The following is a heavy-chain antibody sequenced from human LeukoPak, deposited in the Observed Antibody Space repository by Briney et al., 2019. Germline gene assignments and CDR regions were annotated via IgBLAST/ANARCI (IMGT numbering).Heavy chain of an antibody. V-gene: IGHV3-23*01. CDR1: GFTFSSYA. CDR3: AKPHYSGSGSYSREDY. J-gene: IGHJ4*02. D-gene: IGHD3-10*01. Sequence: GGSLRLSCAASGFTFSSYAMSWVRQAPGGELEWVSGIGGSGTTTYYADSVKGRFTISRDNSKITVYLQMNSLRAEDTAVYYCAKPHYSGSGSYSREDYWGQGTLVTVSS. CDR2: IGGSGTTT.